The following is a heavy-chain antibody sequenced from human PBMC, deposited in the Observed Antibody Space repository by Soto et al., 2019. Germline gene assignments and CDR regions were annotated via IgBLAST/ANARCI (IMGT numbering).Heavy chain of an antibody. J-gene: IGHJ4*02. Sequence: GGSLRLSCAASGFTFSDNYMSWIRQAPGKGLDWVSYISSSSSYTNYADSVKGRFTISRDNAKNSLYLQMNSLRAEDTAIYYCASGGLGSPLDYWGQGTPVTVSS. CDR3: ASGGLGSPLDY. D-gene: IGHD3-10*01. CDR1: GFTFSDNY. V-gene: IGHV3-11*06. CDR2: ISSSSSYT.